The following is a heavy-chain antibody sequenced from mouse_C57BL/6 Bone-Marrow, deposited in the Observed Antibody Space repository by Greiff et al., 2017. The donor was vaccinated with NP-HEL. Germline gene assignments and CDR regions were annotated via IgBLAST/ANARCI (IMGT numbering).Heavy chain of an antibody. J-gene: IGHJ1*03. CDR3: ARSPLYYYGSSYRYFDV. CDR1: GYSITSDY. D-gene: IGHD1-1*01. CDR2: ISYSGST. Sequence: EVQLVESGPGLAKPSQTLSLTCSVTGYSITSDYWNWIRKFPGNKLEYMGYISYSGSTYYNPSPNSRISITRATSTNQYYLQLHSVTTEDTATYYCARSPLYYYGSSYRYFDVWGTGTTVTVSS. V-gene: IGHV3-8*01.